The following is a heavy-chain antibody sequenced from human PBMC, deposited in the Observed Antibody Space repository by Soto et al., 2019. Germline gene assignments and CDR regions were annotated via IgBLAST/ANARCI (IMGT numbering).Heavy chain of an antibody. Sequence: SETLSLTCVVSGGSVTNTTYFWGWIRQPPGKGPEWIGSIYYSGTTNYNPSLKSRVTISVDTSKNQFSLKLSSVTAADTAVYYCARDYADYDFWSGYYPTNNWFDPWGQGTLVTVSS. V-gene: IGHV4-39*07. CDR2: IYYSGTT. CDR3: ARDYADYDFWSGYYPTNNWFDP. J-gene: IGHJ5*02. CDR1: GGSVTNTTYF. D-gene: IGHD3-3*01.